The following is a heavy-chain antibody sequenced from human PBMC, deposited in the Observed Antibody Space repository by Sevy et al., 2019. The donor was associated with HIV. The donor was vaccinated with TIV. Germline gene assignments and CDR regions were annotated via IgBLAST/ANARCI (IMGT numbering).Heavy chain of an antibody. CDR3: VREGLGGFSYSLDC. CDR2: MKQDGSEK. D-gene: IGHD5-18*01. J-gene: IGHJ4*02. V-gene: IGHV3-7*01. CDR1: GSTFSSYW. Sequence: LSLTCAASGSTFSSYWMSWVRQAPGKGLEWVATMKQDGSEKYYVDSVKGRFTISRDNTKHSLYLQMNSLRAEDTAVYYCVREGLGGFSYSLDCWGQGTLVTVSS.